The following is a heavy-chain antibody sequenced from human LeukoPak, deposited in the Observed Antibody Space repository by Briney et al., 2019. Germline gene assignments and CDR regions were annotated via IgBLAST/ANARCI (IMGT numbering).Heavy chain of an antibody. Sequence: RPGGSLRLSCAASGFTFSSYGMHWVRQAPGKGLEWVAVISYDGSNKYYADSVKGRFTISRDNSKNTLYLQMNSLRAEDTAVYYCAKEGPGSGRCMDVWGQGTTVTVSS. CDR2: ISYDGSNK. V-gene: IGHV3-30*18. J-gene: IGHJ6*02. D-gene: IGHD3-3*01. CDR3: AKEGPGSGRCMDV. CDR1: GFTFSSYG.